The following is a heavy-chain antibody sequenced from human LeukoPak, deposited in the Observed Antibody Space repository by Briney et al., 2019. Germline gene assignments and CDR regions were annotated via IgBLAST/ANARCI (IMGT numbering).Heavy chain of an antibody. Sequence: SQTLSLTCAISGDSVSSNSAAWNWIRQSPSRGLEWLGRTYYRSKWYNDYAVSVKSRITINPDTSKNQFSLQLNSVTPEDTAVYYCARDLAWFGEPGDGGWFDPWGQGTLVTVSS. CDR2: TYYRSKWYN. V-gene: IGHV6-1*01. D-gene: IGHD3-10*01. CDR1: GDSVSSNSAA. J-gene: IGHJ5*02. CDR3: ARDLAWFGEPGDGGWFDP.